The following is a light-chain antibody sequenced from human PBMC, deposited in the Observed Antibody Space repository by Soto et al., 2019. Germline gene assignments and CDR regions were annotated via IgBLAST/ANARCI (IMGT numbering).Light chain of an antibody. CDR1: QSISSY. J-gene: IGKJ3*01. CDR3: QQSYSTPRT. Sequence: DIQMTQSPSSLSASVGDRVTITCRASQSISSYLNWYQQKPGKAPKLLIYAASSLQSGVTSRFSGSGSGTDFTLTISSLQPEDVATYYCQQSYSTPRTVGPGTKVDIK. V-gene: IGKV1-39*01. CDR2: AAS.